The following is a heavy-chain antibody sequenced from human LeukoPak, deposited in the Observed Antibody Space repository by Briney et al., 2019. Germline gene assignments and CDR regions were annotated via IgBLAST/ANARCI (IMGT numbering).Heavy chain of an antibody. J-gene: IGHJ6*02. CDR1: GGSISSGGYY. D-gene: IGHD3-22*01. Sequence: PSETLSLTCTVSGGSISSGGYYWSWIRQHPGKGLEWIGYIYYSGSTYYNPSLKSRVTISVDTSKNQFSLKLSSVTAADTAVYYCARIPFYDSSGYYNGRYYYYGMDVWGQGITVTVSS. V-gene: IGHV4-31*03. CDR2: IYYSGST. CDR3: ARIPFYDSSGYYNGRYYYYGMDV.